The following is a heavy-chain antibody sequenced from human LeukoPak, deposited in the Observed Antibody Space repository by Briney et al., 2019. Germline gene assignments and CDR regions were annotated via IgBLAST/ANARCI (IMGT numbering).Heavy chain of an antibody. J-gene: IGHJ3*01. CDR3: ARDRGGAVTAYSDAFDV. Sequence: TLSLTCAISGDSVSSNTAAWNWIGQCPSRGYEWVGRAFYRSQWQRDYAVSVRSRIAVNPDTSKNQFSLQLNSLTPEDTAVYYCARDRGGAVTAYSDAFDVWSQGTMVTVSS. D-gene: IGHD2-21*02. V-gene: IGHV6-1*01. CDR1: GDSVSSNTAA. CDR2: AFYRSQWQR.